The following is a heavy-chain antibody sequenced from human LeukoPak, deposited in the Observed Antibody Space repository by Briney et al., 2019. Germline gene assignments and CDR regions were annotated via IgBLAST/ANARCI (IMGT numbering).Heavy chain of an antibody. CDR3: ARTQNRFDWCHFDI. D-gene: IGHD3-9*01. V-gene: IGHV4-61*01. Sequence: PETLSLTCTVSGGSVSSGSYYWSWIRQPPGKGLEWIGYIYYSGSTNYNPSLKSRVTISVDTSKNQFSLKLSSVTAADTAVYYCARTQNRFDWCHFDIWGQGTMVTVSS. CDR2: IYYSGST. CDR1: GGSVSSGSYY. J-gene: IGHJ3*02.